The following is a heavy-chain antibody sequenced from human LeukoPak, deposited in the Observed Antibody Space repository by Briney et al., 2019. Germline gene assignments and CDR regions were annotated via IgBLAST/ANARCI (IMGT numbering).Heavy chain of an antibody. J-gene: IGHJ4*02. CDR2: INPNSGGT. CDR3: ASSGGDYVGLVDY. D-gene: IGHD4-17*01. V-gene: IGHV1-2*02. CDR1: GYTFTGYC. Sequence: ASVKVSCKAYGYTFTGYCMHWVRQAPGQGLEWMGWINPNSGGTNYAQKFQGRVTMTRDTSISTAYMELSRLRSDDTAVYYCASSGGDYVGLVDYWGQGTLVTVSS.